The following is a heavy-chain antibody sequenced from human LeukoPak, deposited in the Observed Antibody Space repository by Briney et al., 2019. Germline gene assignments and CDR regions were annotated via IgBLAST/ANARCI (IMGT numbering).Heavy chain of an antibody. D-gene: IGHD6-13*01. CDR1: GDSVSINSAA. CDR2: TYYSSKWYN. CDR3: ARDRGIAAAGYYYYYYMDV. V-gene: IGHV6-1*01. Sequence: SQTLSLTFASAGDSVSINSAAWNWIRQSPSRGLEWLGRTYYSSKWYNDYAVSVKSRITINPDTSKNQFSLQLNSVTPEDTAVYYCARDRGIAAAGYYYYYYMDVWGKGTTVTVSS. J-gene: IGHJ6*03.